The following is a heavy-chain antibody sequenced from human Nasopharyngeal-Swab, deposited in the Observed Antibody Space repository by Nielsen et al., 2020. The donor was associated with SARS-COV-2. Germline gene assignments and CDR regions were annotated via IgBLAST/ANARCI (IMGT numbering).Heavy chain of an antibody. V-gene: IGHV3-30*03. Sequence: GESLKISCAASGFTFSSYGMHWVRQAPGKGLEWVAVISYDGSNKYYADSVKGRFTISRDNSKNTLYLQMNSLRAGDTAVYYCAREGIVGATDLSFDYWGQGTLVTVSS. CDR1: GFTFSSYG. J-gene: IGHJ4*02. CDR3: AREGIVGATDLSFDY. D-gene: IGHD1-26*01. CDR2: ISYDGSNK.